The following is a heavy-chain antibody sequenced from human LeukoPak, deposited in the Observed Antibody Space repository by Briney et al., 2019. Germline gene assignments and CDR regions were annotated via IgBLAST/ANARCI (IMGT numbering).Heavy chain of an antibody. CDR1: GFTFSSYG. J-gene: IGHJ4*02. V-gene: IGHV3-30*03. CDR3: ARDKPGIAAAGKGDY. D-gene: IGHD6-13*01. Sequence: GGSLRLSCAASGFTFSSYGMHWVRQAPGKGLEWVAVISYDGSNKYYADSVKGRFTISRDNSKNSLYLQMNSLRAEDTAVYYCARDKPGIAAAGKGDYWGQGTLVTVSS. CDR2: ISYDGSNK.